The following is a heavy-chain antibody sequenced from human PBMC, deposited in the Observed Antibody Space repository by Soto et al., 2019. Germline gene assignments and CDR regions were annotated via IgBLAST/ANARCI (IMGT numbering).Heavy chain of an antibody. Sequence: GASVKVSCKASGYTFTSYGISWVRQAPGQGLEWMGWISAYNGNTNYAQKLQGRVTMTTDTSTSTAYMELRSLRSDDTAVYYCARCQGAYYDILTGYYSHARTDPLIEDWGQGTRVTVSS. J-gene: IGHJ4*02. CDR2: ISAYNGNT. V-gene: IGHV1-18*01. CDR3: ARCQGAYYDILTGYYSHARTDPLIED. D-gene: IGHD3-9*01. CDR1: GYTFTSYG.